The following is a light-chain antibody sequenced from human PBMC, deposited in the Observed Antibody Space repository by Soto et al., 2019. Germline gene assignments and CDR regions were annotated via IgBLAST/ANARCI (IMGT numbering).Light chain of an antibody. CDR2: DIN. Sequence: QSALTQPASVSGSPGQSITISCTGASRDVGDFNYVSWYQQHPGRVPKLIIYDINNRPSWVSNRFSVSKSANTASLTIAGLQAEDEADYFCSLYTTTNTLIFGGGTQLTVL. V-gene: IGLV2-14*03. CDR3: SLYTTTNTLI. CDR1: SRDVGDFNY. J-gene: IGLJ2*01.